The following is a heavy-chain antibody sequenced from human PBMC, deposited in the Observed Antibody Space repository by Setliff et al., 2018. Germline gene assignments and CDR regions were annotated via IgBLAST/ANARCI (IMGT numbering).Heavy chain of an antibody. D-gene: IGHD3-22*01. Sequence: GWSLRLSCAASGLTFSTYWMSWVRQAPGKGLEWVANINQGGSQKYYVGSVRGRFTISRDNAKSSLYLQMNSLRGEDTAMYYCARDDGILYDSSGYPDYWGQGTLVTVSS. CDR1: GLTFSTYW. J-gene: IGHJ4*02. V-gene: IGHV3-7*01. CDR2: INQGGSQK. CDR3: ARDDGILYDSSGYPDY.